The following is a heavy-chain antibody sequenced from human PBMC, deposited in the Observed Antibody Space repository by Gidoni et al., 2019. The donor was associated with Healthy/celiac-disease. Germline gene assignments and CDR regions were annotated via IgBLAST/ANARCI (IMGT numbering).Heavy chain of an antibody. CDR2: ISWDGGST. CDR1: GFTFDDYT. D-gene: IGHD1-1*01. V-gene: IGHV3-43*01. CDR3: AKAFRDGYNYAFDY. Sequence: EVQLVASGGVVVQPGGSLRLSCAASGFTFDDYTMHWVRQAPGKGLEWVSLISWDGGSTYYADSVKGRFTISRDNSKNSLYLQMNSLRTEDTALYYCAKAFRDGYNYAFDYWGQGTLVTVSS. J-gene: IGHJ4*02.